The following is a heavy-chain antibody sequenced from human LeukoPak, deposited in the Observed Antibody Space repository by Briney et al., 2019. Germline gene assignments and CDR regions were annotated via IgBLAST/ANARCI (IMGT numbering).Heavy chain of an antibody. V-gene: IGHV4-30-2*01. CDR1: GGSISSGSYY. J-gene: IGHJ3*02. Sequence: PSETLSLTCTVSGGSISSGSYYWSWIRQPPGKGLEWIGYIYHSGSTYYNPSLKSRVTISVDRSKNQFSLKLSSVTAADTAVYYCARDRSNYGDPRDDAFDTWGQGTMVTVSS. CDR2: IYHSGST. D-gene: IGHD3-10*01. CDR3: ARDRSNYGDPRDDAFDT.